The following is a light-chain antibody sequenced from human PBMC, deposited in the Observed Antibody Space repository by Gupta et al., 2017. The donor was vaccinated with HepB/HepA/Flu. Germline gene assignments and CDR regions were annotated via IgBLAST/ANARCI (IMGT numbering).Light chain of an antibody. CDR3: QQSYSIPWT. CDR2: ITS. CDR1: QSISTY. V-gene: IGKV1-39*01. Sequence: DIQMTLSLYSLSASVGDRVPITCRASQSISTYLSWYQQKPGKVPKLLIYITSTLQSGVPSRFRGSGSGTDFTLTISSLQPDEFATYYCQQSYSIPWTFGQGTKVEIK. J-gene: IGKJ1*01.